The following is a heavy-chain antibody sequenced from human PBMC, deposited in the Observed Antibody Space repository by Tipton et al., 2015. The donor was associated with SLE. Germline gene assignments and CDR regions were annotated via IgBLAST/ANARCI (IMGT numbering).Heavy chain of an antibody. CDR2: IWYDGSSK. D-gene: IGHD2-2*01. CDR3: AKDPFSHCTSSTCYPVDS. V-gene: IGHV3-33*06. CDR1: GFTFNRYC. J-gene: IGHJ4*02. Sequence: RSLRLSCAASGFTFNRYCMHWVRLAPGKGLEWVAVIWYDGSSKFYADSVKGRFTISRGNSRNTLYLYMSSLRAEDTAVYYCAKDPFSHCTSSTCYPVDSWGQGTLVTVSS.